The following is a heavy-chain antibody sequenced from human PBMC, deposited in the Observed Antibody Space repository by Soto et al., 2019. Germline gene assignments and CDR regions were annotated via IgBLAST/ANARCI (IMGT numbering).Heavy chain of an antibody. Sequence: SETLSLTCAVSGGSISSSNWWNWVRQPPGKGLEWIGEIYHSGLTNYNPSLRSRVTISVDKSKNQFSLKLTSVTAADTAVYFCARVAPEEGNYYYSLDVWGQGTTVTVSS. CDR1: GGSISSSNW. CDR2: IYHSGLT. CDR3: ARVAPEEGNYYYSLDV. J-gene: IGHJ6*02. V-gene: IGHV4-4*02. D-gene: IGHD6-13*01.